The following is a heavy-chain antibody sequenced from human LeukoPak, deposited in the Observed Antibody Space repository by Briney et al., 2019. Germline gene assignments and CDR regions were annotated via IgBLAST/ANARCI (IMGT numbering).Heavy chain of an antibody. CDR1: GFTFSSYE. V-gene: IGHV3-48*03. D-gene: IGHD3-10*02. CDR2: ISSSGSTI. Sequence: GGSLRLSCAASGFTFSSYEMNWVRQAPGKGLEWVSYISSSGSTIYHADSVKGRLTISGDNAKNSLYLQMNSLRAEDTAVYYCAELGITMIGGVWGKGTTVTISS. J-gene: IGHJ6*04. CDR3: AELGITMIGGV.